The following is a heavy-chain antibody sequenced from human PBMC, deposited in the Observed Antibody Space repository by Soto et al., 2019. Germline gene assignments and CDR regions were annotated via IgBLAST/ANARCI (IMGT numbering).Heavy chain of an antibody. CDR3: AKRGGDC. V-gene: IGHV3-23*01. D-gene: IGHD3-16*01. CDR2: ISASGGST. Sequence: VQLLESGGDLVQPGGSLRLSCAASGFTFSSYAMSWVRQAPGKGLEWVSTISASGGSTYYADSVKGRFTISSDNSKNMLYRQMNGLRAEDTAMYYCAKRGGDCWGQGTLVTVSS. CDR1: GFTFSSYA. J-gene: IGHJ4*02.